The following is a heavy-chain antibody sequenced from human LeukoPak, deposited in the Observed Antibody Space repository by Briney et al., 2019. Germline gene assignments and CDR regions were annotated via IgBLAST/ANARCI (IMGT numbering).Heavy chain of an antibody. D-gene: IGHD2-2*01. CDR3: VRDLVVVVPAARDY. CDR2: ISSSSSYI. Sequence: GGSLRLSCAASGFTFSSYSMNWVRQAPGKGLEWVSSISSSSSYIYYADSVKGRFTISRDNAKNSLYLQMNSLRAEDTAVYYCVRDLVVVVPAARDYWGQGTLVTVSS. CDR1: GFTFSSYS. J-gene: IGHJ4*02. V-gene: IGHV3-21*01.